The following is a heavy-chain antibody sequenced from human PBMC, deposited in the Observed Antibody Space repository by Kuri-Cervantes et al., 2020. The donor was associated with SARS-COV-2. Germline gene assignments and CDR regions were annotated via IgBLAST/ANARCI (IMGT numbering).Heavy chain of an antibody. CDR2: IRYDGSNK. Sequence: GGSLRLSCAASGFTFSSYGMHWVRQAPGKGLEWVAFIRYDGSNKYYADSVKGRFTISRDNSKNTLYLQMNSLRAEDTAVYYCASSLTIFGVFGWFDPWGQGTLVTVSS. J-gene: IGHJ5*02. CDR3: ASSLTIFGVFGWFDP. D-gene: IGHD3-3*01. CDR1: GFTFSSYG. V-gene: IGHV3-30*02.